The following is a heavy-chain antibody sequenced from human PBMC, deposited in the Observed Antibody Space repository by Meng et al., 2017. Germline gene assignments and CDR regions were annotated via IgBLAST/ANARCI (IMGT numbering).Heavy chain of an antibody. V-gene: IGHV3-48*03. D-gene: IGHD6-13*01. J-gene: IGHJ4*02. Sequence: GESLKISCAASGFTFSSYEMNWVRQAPGKGLEWVSYISSSGSTIYYADSAKGRFTISRDNAKNSLYLQMNSLRSEDTAVYYCASNAFRGSSWCVDYWGQGTLVTVSS. CDR1: GFTFSSYE. CDR2: ISSSGSTI. CDR3: ASNAFRGSSWCVDY.